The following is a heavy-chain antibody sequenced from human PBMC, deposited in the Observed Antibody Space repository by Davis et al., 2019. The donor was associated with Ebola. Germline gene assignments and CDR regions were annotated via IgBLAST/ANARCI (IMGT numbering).Heavy chain of an antibody. D-gene: IGHD3-22*01. Sequence: GGSLRLSCAASGFTFSSYEMNWVRQAPGEGLEWVSYISSSGSTIYYADSVKGRFTISRDNAKNSLYLQMNSLRAEDTAVYYCARALTYYYDSSGYGWFDPWGQGTLVTVSS. CDR3: ARALTYYYDSSGYGWFDP. CDR2: ISSSGSTI. CDR1: GFTFSSYE. J-gene: IGHJ5*02. V-gene: IGHV3-48*03.